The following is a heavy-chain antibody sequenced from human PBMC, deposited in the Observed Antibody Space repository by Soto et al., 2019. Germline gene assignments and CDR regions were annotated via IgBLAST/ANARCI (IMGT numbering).Heavy chain of an antibody. CDR2: ISYDGSNK. CDR3: ARDRTMVWGVIITEVDY. J-gene: IGHJ4*02. V-gene: IGHV3-30-3*01. CDR1: GFTFSSYA. D-gene: IGHD3-10*01. Sequence: GGSLRLSCAASGFTFSSYAMHWVRQAPGKGLEWVAVISYDGSNKYYADSVKGRFTISRDNSKNTLYLQMNSLRAEDTAVYYCARDRTMVWGVIITEVDYWGQGTLVTVSS.